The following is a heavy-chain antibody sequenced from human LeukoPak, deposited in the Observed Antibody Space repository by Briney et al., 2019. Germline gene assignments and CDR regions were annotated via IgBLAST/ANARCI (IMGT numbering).Heavy chain of an antibody. Sequence: SGALSLTCTVSGGSISSYYRSWIRQPPGKGLEWVWYIYDSGGTTYNPSLKSRVTISVDTSKHQFSLKLSSVTAADTAVYYCARAISNYDSLHYYYYYMDVWGKGTTVTVSS. CDR2: IYDSGGT. J-gene: IGHJ6*03. V-gene: IGHV4-59*01. D-gene: IGHD4-11*01. CDR1: GGSISSYY. CDR3: ARAISNYDSLHYYYYYMDV.